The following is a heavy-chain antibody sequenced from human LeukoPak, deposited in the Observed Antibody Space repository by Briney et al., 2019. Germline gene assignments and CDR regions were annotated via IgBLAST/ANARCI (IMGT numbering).Heavy chain of an antibody. CDR3: ASDYGDYVPLDV. CDR2: IHASGST. J-gene: IGHJ6*04. Sequence: PSETLSLTCTVSGGSISSYYWSWIRQPAGKGLEWIGRIHASGSTNYNPSLKSRVTMSVDTSKDQFSLKLSSVTAADTAVYYCASDYGDYVPLDVWGKGTTVTVSS. D-gene: IGHD4-17*01. V-gene: IGHV4-4*07. CDR1: GGSISSYY.